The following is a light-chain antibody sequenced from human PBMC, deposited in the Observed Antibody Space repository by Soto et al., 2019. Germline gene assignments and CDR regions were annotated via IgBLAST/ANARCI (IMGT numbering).Light chain of an antibody. Sequence: DIQMTQYPSSLSASVGDRVTLTCRASQSISSSLNWYQQKPGEAPRLLIYGASSLESGVPSRFSGSGSGTDFTLTISSLQPEDFATYYCQQSYSNPPWAFGQGTKVEIK. CDR3: QQSYSNPPWA. CDR2: GAS. J-gene: IGKJ1*01. CDR1: QSISSS. V-gene: IGKV1-39*01.